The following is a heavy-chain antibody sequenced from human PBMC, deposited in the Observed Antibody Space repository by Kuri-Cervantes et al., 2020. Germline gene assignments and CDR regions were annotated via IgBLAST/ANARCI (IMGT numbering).Heavy chain of an antibody. Sequence: GESLKSSCAASGFTFSSYSMNWVRQAPGKGLEWVSSISSSSSYIYYADSVKGRFTISRDNAKNSLYLQMNSLRAEDTAVYYCARRQREGSSSSLDNFDYWGQGTLVTVSS. CDR2: ISSSSSYI. V-gene: IGHV3-21*01. CDR3: ARRQREGSSSSLDNFDY. D-gene: IGHD6-6*01. J-gene: IGHJ4*02. CDR1: GFTFSSYS.